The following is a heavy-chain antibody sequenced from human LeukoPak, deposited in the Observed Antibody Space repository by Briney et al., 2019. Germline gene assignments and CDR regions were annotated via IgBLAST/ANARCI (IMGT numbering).Heavy chain of an antibody. J-gene: IGHJ4*02. V-gene: IGHV3-30*04. CDR2: ISFDGGNE. Sequence: PGGSLRLSYATSGFTFSDYAIHWVRQAPGKGLEWVAIISFDGGNEYYADSVKGRFTISRDNFKDTLYLQMSSLRAEDTAVYFCAREGGDLRWPPDSFYFDFWGQGTLVTVSS. D-gene: IGHD4-23*01. CDR3: AREGGDLRWPPDSFYFDF. CDR1: GFTFSDYA.